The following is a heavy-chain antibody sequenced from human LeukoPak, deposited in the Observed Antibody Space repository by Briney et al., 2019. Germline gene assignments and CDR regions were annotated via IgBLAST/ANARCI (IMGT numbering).Heavy chain of an antibody. Sequence: GGSLILFCAASGFTFSSYAMSWVRQAPGKGLEWVSAISGSGGSTYYADSVKGRFTISRDNYKNTLYLQMNSLRAEDTAVDYCEKEPGPAITPANWFDPWGQGTLVTVSS. V-gene: IGHV3-23*01. CDR1: GFTFSSYA. J-gene: IGHJ5*02. D-gene: IGHD1-14*01. CDR2: ISGSGGST. CDR3: EKEPGPAITPANWFDP.